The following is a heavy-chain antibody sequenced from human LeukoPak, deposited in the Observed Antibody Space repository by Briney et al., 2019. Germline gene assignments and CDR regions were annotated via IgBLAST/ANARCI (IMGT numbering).Heavy chain of an antibody. CDR2: ISLSGRT. D-gene: IGHD1-26*01. J-gene: IGHJ5*01. V-gene: IGHV4-4*02. CDR3: ARRQEFSRSGCSIGNFIDS. CDR1: GGSISSSNW. Sequence: SETLSLTCAVSGGSISSSNWWSWVRQPPGKGLEWIGEISLSGRTNYNPSLRRRVTISVDKSKNQFSLQLTSGTAADTAVYDCARRQEFSRSGCSIGNFIDSWGQGTLVTVSS.